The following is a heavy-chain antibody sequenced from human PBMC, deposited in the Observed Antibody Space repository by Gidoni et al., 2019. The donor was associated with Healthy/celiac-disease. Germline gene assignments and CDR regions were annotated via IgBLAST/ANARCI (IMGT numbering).Heavy chain of an antibody. V-gene: IGHV3-49*04. CDR1: GLTFGDYA. CDR2: IRSKAYGGTT. J-gene: IGHJ3*02. CDR3: TRGDGPGAFDI. Sequence: VQLVESGGGLVQPGRSLRLSCTASGLTFGDYAMSWVRQAPGKGLEWVGFIRSKAYGGTTEYAASVKGRFTISRDDSKSIAYLQMNSLKTEDTAVYYCTRGDGPGAFDIWGQGTMVTVSS.